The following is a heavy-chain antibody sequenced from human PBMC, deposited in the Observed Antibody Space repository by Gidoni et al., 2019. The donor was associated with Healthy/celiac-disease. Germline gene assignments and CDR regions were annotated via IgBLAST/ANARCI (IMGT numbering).Heavy chain of an antibody. J-gene: IGHJ3*02. CDR3: ARYSSSPTGPDAFDI. Sequence: EVQLVESGGGLVQPGGSLRLSCAASGFTFSSYSMNWVRQAPGKGLEWVSYISSSSSTIYYADSVKGRFTISRDNAKNSLYLQMNSLRDEDTAVYYCARYSSSPTGPDAFDIWGQGTMVTVSS. V-gene: IGHV3-48*02. CDR2: ISSSSSTI. CDR1: GFTFSSYS. D-gene: IGHD6-6*01.